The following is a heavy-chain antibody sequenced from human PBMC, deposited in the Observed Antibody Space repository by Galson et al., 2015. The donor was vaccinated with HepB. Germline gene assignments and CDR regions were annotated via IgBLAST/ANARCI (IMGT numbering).Heavy chain of an antibody. CDR3: AREDYYDSSGYYPPWFDP. Sequence: SVKVSCKASGYTFTSYGISWVRQAPGQGLEWMGWISAYNGNTNYAQKLQGRVTMTTDTSTSTAYMELRSLRSDDTAVYYCAREDYYDSSGYYPPWFDPWGQGTLVTVSS. V-gene: IGHV1-18*01. CDR2: ISAYNGNT. CDR1: GYTFTSYG. J-gene: IGHJ5*02. D-gene: IGHD3-22*01.